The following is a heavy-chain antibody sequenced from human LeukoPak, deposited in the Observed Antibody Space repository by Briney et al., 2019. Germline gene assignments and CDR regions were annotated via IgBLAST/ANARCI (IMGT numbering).Heavy chain of an antibody. CDR3: AKGKFGYSYGLPLDY. V-gene: IGHV3-23*01. D-gene: IGHD5-18*01. J-gene: IGHJ4*02. Sequence: GGSLRLSCAASGFTFSTYSMNWVRQAPGKGLEWVSAISGSGGSTYYADSVKGRFTISRDNSKNTLYLQMSSLRAEDTAVYYCAKGKFGYSYGLPLDYWGQGTLVTVSS. CDR2: ISGSGGST. CDR1: GFTFSTYS.